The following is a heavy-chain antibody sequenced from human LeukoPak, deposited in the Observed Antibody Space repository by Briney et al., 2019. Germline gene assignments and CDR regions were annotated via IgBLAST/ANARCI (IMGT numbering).Heavy chain of an antibody. CDR2: ISSSSSTI. J-gene: IGHJ4*02. V-gene: IGHV3-48*02. D-gene: IGHD3-22*01. CDR1: GFTFSSYS. Sequence: PGGSLRLSCAASGFTFSSYSMNWVRQAPGKGLEWVSYISSSSSTIYYADSVKGRFTISRDNAKNSLYLQMNSLRDEDTAVYYCARETLYYYDSSGYLFWGQGTLVTVSS. CDR3: ARETLYYYDSSGYLF.